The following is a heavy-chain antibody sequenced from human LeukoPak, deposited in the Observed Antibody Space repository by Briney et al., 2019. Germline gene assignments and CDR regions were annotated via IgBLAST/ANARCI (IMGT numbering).Heavy chain of an antibody. CDR3: ARIMITFGGVVVPYYFDY. Sequence: GESLKISCQASGYSFTSYWIGWVRQMPGKGLEWMGIIYPGDPDTRYSPSFQGQVTISADKSISTAYLQWSSLKASDTAMYYCARIMITFGGVVVPYYFDYWGQGTPVTVSS. J-gene: IGHJ4*02. D-gene: IGHD3-16*02. V-gene: IGHV5-51*01. CDR1: GYSFTSYW. CDR2: IYPGDPDT.